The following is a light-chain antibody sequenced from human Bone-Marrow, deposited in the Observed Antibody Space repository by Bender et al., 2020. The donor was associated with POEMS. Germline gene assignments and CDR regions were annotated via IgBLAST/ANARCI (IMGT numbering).Light chain of an antibody. CDR2: GYN. CDR3: QSYDNSLGGVV. V-gene: IGLV2-14*02. CDR1: SGDVGTYNL. Sequence: QSALTQPASVSGSPGQSITISCTGISGDVGTYNLVSWYQQHPGKAPKLIIYGYNNRPSGVPDRFSGSKSGTSASLAITGLQAEDEGDYYCQSYDNSLGGVVFGGGTKVTVL. J-gene: IGLJ2*01.